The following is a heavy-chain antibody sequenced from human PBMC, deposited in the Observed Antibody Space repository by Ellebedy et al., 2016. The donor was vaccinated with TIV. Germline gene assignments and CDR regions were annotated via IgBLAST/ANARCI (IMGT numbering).Heavy chain of an antibody. V-gene: IGHV1-2*02. CDR2: INPNSGGT. D-gene: IGHD7-27*01. CDR3: ARDRGLTGDDVFDY. Sequence: ASVKVSXKASGYTFSDYYIHWVRQAPGQGLEWMGWINPNSGGTNHAQKFQDRVTMTRDASIITAYMELSRLKSDDTAVYYCARDRGLTGDDVFDYWGQGTLVTVSS. J-gene: IGHJ4*02. CDR1: GYTFSDYY.